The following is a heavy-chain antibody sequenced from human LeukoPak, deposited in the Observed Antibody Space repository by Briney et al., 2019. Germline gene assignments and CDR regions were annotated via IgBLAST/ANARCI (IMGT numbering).Heavy chain of an antibody. Sequence: PSQTMSLTSTVSGGSISSGAYYWSWIRQPPGKGLEWFGYIYYSGSTYYNPSLKSRVTISVDTSKNQFSLKLSSVTAADTAVYYCARGVTWIQLWPYFDYWGQGTLVTVSS. CDR3: ARGVTWIQLWPYFDY. CDR2: IYYSGST. D-gene: IGHD5-18*01. V-gene: IGHV4-30-4*08. CDR1: GGSISSGAYY. J-gene: IGHJ4*02.